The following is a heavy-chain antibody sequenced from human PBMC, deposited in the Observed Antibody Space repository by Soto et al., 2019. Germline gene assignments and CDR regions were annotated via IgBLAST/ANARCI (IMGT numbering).Heavy chain of an antibody. CDR2: IIPIFGTA. Sequence: SVKVSCKASGGTFSSYAISWVLQAPGQGLEWMGGIIPIFGTANYAQKFQGRVTITADESTSTAYMELSSLRSEDTAVYYCARGPPPRAYELAWGYYYYGMDVWGQGTTVTVSS. V-gene: IGHV1-69*13. J-gene: IGHJ6*02. CDR1: GGTFSSYA. D-gene: IGHD2-2*01. CDR3: ARGPPPRAYELAWGYYYYGMDV.